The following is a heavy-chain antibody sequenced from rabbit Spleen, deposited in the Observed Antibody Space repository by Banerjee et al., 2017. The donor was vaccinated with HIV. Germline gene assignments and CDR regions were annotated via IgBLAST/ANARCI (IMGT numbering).Heavy chain of an antibody. CDR2: IDPIFGRT. V-gene: IGHV1S47*01. J-gene: IGHJ6*01. D-gene: IGHD1-1*01. CDR1: GFDFNNYG. CDR3: VRDTSSSFSSYGMDL. Sequence: QEQLVESGGGLVQPGGSLKLSCKASGFDFNNYGMSWVRQAPGKGLEWIGYIDPIFGRTYYASWVNGRFSISSHNAQNTVSLQMNSLTAADTATYFCVRDTSSSFSSYGMDLWGPGTLVTVS.